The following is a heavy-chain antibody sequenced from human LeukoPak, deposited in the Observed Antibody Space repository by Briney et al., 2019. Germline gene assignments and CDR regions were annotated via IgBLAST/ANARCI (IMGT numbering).Heavy chain of an antibody. Sequence: PSETLSLTCTVSGGSISSSSYYWGWIRQPPGKGLEWIGSIYYSGSTYYNPSLKSRVTISVDTSKNQSSLKLSSVTAADTAVYYCARHAYYDFWSGYYTSDYFDYWGQGTLVTVSS. V-gene: IGHV4-39*01. D-gene: IGHD3-3*01. J-gene: IGHJ4*02. CDR1: GGSISSSSYY. CDR2: IYYSGST. CDR3: ARHAYYDFWSGYYTSDYFDY.